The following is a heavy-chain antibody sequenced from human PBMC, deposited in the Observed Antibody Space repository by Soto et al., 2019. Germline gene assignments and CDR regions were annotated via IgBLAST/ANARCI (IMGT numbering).Heavy chain of an antibody. J-gene: IGHJ4*02. CDR3: GRDNKWELPNPVDC. Sequence: GGSLRLSCAASGFIFSDYGMTWVRQAPGKGLEWVSGISSSGSRTYYADSVKGRFTISRDNSKNMLYVQIDNLRADDTAVYYCGRDNKWELPNPVDCWGQGTLGTVS. D-gene: IGHD1-26*01. CDR1: GFIFSDYG. CDR2: ISSSGSRT. V-gene: IGHV3-23*01.